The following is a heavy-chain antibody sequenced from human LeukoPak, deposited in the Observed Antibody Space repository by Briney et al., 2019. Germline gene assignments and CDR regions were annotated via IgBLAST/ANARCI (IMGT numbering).Heavy chain of an antibody. J-gene: IGHJ6*03. Sequence: SQTLSLTCTVSGGSISSGGYYWTWIRQPPGKGLEWIGYVFHSGTTYYNPSLKSRVTISVDGSKNQFSLKLSSVTAADTAVYYCARDSQLGYCTSASCFGYYYYYMDVWGKGTTVTVSS. D-gene: IGHD2-2*01. CDR3: ARDSQLGYCTSASCFGYYYYYMDV. CDR1: GGSISSGGYY. CDR2: VFHSGTT. V-gene: IGHV4-30-2*01.